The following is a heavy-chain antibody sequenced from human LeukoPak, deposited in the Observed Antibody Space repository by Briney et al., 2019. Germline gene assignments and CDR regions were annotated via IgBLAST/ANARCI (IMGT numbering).Heavy chain of an antibody. CDR1: GYTFTSYS. CDR3: ARVQRGFTYGNVDY. V-gene: IGHV1-18*01. J-gene: IGHJ4*02. Sequence: GASVKVSCKASGYTFTSYSISWVRQAPGQGPEWIGWISAYNGNTNYAQKPQGRVTMTTDTSTSTAYMELTSLRSDDTAVYYCARVQRGFTYGNVDYWGQGTLVTVSS. D-gene: IGHD5-18*01. CDR2: ISAYNGNT.